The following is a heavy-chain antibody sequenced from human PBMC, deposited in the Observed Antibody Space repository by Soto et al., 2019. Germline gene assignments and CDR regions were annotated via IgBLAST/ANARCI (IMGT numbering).Heavy chain of an antibody. D-gene: IGHD2-21*01. CDR1: GGSISSGGYY. Sequence: SETLSLTCTVSGGSISSGGYYWSWIRQHPGKGLEWIGYIYYSGSTYYNPSLKSRVTISVDTSKNQFSLKLSSVTAVDTAVYYCARSVVALNSVGYFDYWGQGTLLTVSS. V-gene: IGHV4-31*03. CDR3: ARSVVALNSVGYFDY. J-gene: IGHJ4*02. CDR2: IYYSGST.